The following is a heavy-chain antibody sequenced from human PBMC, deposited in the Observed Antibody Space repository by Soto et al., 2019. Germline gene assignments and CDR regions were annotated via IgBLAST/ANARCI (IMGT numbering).Heavy chain of an antibody. CDR2: IIPIFGTA. CDR1: GGTFSSYA. V-gene: IGHV1-69*12. Sequence: QVQLVQSGAAVTTPGYSVKVSCKASGGTFSSYAISWVRQAPGQGLEWMGVIIPIFGTANYAKKFQGRVSITADESTSTAYMELNILRSKHAAEYYCAKNPENYHAGMDVWGQGTTDIVSS. J-gene: IGHJ6*01. CDR3: AKNPENYHAGMDV.